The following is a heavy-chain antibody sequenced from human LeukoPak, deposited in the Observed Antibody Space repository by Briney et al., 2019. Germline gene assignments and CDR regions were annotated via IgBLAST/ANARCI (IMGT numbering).Heavy chain of an antibody. CDR1: GGSFSGYY. D-gene: IGHD6-6*01. CDR2: INHSGST. CDR3: ARRSRSSSSALFDY. J-gene: IGHJ4*02. Sequence: PSETLSLTCAVYGGSFSGYYWSWIRQPPGKGLEWIGEINHSGSTNYNPSLKSRVTISVDTSKNHFSLKLSSVTAADTAVYYCARRSRSSSSALFDYWGQGTLVTVSS. V-gene: IGHV4-34*01.